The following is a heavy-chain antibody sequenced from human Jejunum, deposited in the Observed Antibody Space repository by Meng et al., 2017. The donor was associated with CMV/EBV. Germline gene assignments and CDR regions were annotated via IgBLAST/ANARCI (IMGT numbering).Heavy chain of an antibody. D-gene: IGHD3-22*01. CDR2: ISYNGST. Sequence: VSFTNSVHYYWSWVRQAPGKGLECIGYISYNGSTSYSPSLKTRIDMSIDTSKAQFSLKMSSVTAADTAVYYCVSFYYDRSGHNWFDPWGRGTLVTVSS. CDR1: VSFTNSVHYY. J-gene: IGHJ5*02. CDR3: VSFYYDRSGHNWFDP. V-gene: IGHV4-30-4*08.